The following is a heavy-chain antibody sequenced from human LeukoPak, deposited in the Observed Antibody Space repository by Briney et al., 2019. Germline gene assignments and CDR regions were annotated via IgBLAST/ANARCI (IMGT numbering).Heavy chain of an antibody. V-gene: IGHV3-48*01. Sequence: GGSLRLSCAASGFTFRSYGMHWVRQAPGKGLEWVSYISSSSSTIYYADSVKGRFTISRDNAKNSLYLQMNSLRAEDTAVYYCARDPGGRLDYWGQGTLVTVSS. CDR3: ARDPGGRLDY. J-gene: IGHJ4*02. CDR2: ISSSSSTI. CDR1: GFTFRSYG. D-gene: IGHD3-10*01.